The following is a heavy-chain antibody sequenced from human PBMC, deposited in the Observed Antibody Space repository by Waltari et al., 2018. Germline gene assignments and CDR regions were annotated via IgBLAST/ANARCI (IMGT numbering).Heavy chain of an antibody. Sequence: QVQLQQWGAGLLKPSETLSLTCAVYGGSFSGYYWSWIRQPPGKGLEWIGEINHSGSTNHNPALKSRVTISVDTSKNQFSLKLGSVTAADTAVYYCARERGITIFGVVITPRGRNYFDYWGQGTLVTVSS. J-gene: IGHJ4*02. D-gene: IGHD3-3*01. V-gene: IGHV4-34*01. CDR1: GGSFSGYY. CDR2: INHSGST. CDR3: ARERGITIFGVVITPRGRNYFDY.